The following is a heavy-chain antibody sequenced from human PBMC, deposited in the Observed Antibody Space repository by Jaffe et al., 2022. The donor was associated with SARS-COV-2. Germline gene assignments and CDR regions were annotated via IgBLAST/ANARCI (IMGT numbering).Heavy chain of an antibody. Sequence: QLQLQESGPGLGKPSETLSLTCSVSGGAIGSSSYYWGWIRQPPGKGLEWIGSMSYSVSTFYNPSLKSRVTISVDTSKNQFSLKLSSVTAADTAVYYCARPGGSYWGEYALDIWGQGTMVTVSS. CDR2: MSYSVST. J-gene: IGHJ3*02. V-gene: IGHV4-39*01. CDR3: ARPGGSYWGEYALDI. CDR1: GGAIGSSSYY. D-gene: IGHD1-26*01.